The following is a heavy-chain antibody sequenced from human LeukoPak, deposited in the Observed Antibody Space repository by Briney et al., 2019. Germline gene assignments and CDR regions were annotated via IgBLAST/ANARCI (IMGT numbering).Heavy chain of an antibody. Sequence: PGGSLRLSCAASGFTFSSYGMHWVRQAPGKGLEWVAVISYDGSNKYYADSVKGRFTISRDNSKNTLYLQMNSLRPEDTAVYYCAGDIVVPAASGRYFDYWGQGTLVTVSS. CDR2: ISYDGSNK. D-gene: IGHD2-2*01. CDR3: AGDIVVPAASGRYFDY. V-gene: IGHV3-30*03. J-gene: IGHJ4*02. CDR1: GFTFSSYG.